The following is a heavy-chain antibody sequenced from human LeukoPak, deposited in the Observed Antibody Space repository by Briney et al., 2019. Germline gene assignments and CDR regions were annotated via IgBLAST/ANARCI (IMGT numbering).Heavy chain of an antibody. J-gene: IGHJ4*02. CDR2: IYYTGST. CDR3: ARHDSGYSSSWLGY. Sequence: PSETLSLTCTVSGGSISSYYWSWIRQPPGKGLEWIGYIYYTGSTNYNPSLKSRVTISIDTSKSQFSLKLGSVTAADTAVYYCARHDSGYSSSWLGYWGQGTLVTVSS. CDR1: GGSISSYY. D-gene: IGHD6-13*01. V-gene: IGHV4-59*08.